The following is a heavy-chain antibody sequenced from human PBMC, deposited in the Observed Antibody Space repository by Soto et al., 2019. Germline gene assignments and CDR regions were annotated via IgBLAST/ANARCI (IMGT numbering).Heavy chain of an antibody. V-gene: IGHV3-66*04. CDR1: GFTVSSNY. CDR3: AGHSHKDY. Sequence: EVQLVESGGGLVQPGGSLRLSCAASGFTVSSNYVSWVRQAPGKGLEWVSVVYSGGSTYYADSVKGRFTSSRDNSKNTLYLHRNSLRAEDAAVYYCAGHSHKDYWGQGTLVTVSS. J-gene: IGHJ4*02. CDR2: VYSGGST.